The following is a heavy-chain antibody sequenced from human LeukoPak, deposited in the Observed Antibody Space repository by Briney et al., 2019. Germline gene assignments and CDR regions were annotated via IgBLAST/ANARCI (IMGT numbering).Heavy chain of an antibody. CDR2: IFHRGGT. Sequence: SETLSLTCTVSNDSISSGDYYWNWIRQPPGKGLEWIGYIFHRGGTSYNPSLKSRILFSVDTSQNQFSLKLNSVTAADTAVYYCARASGDYYFDYWGQGTLVTVSS. J-gene: IGHJ4*02. CDR3: ARASGDYYFDY. CDR1: NDSISSGDYY. D-gene: IGHD4-17*01. V-gene: IGHV4-30-4*01.